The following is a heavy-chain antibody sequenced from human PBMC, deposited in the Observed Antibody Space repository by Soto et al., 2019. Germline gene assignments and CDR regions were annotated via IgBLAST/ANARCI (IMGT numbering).Heavy chain of an antibody. Sequence: ESGPTLVNPTQTLTLTCTFSGFSLSTSGVGVGWIRQPPGKALEWLALIYWDDDKRYSPSLKSRLTITKDTSKNQVVLTMTNMDPVDTGTYDGEKTVEDAGRDHVNYWGQGTLVTVSS. J-gene: IGHJ4*02. CDR1: GFSLSTSGVG. V-gene: IGHV2-5*02. CDR3: EKTVEDAGRDHVNY. D-gene: IGHD1-26*01. CDR2: IYWDDDK.